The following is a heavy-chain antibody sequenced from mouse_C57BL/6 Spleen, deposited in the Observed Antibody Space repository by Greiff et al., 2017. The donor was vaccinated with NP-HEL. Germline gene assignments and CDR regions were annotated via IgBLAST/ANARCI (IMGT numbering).Heavy chain of an antibody. V-gene: IGHV1-18*01. J-gene: IGHJ1*03. CDR2: INPNNGGT. Sequence: DVQLQESGPELVKPGASVKIPCKASGYTFTDYNMDWVKQSHGKSLEWIGDINPNNGGTIYNQKFKGKATLTVDKSSSTAYMELRSLTSEDTAVYYCARIYDGYYWYFDVWGTGTTVTVSS. CDR3: ARIYDGYYWYFDV. CDR1: GYTFTDYN. D-gene: IGHD2-3*01.